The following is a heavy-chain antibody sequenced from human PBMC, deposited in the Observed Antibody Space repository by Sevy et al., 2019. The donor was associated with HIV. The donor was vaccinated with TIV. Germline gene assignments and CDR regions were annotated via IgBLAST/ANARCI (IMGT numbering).Heavy chain of an antibody. Sequence: GGSLRLSCAASGFTFSDYSMDWVRQAPGKGLEWVAVISYDGRNNKYNVDSVKGRFTISRDNSKNTLFLQMNSLRAEDSAIYYCARDRGEILRSAFDYWGQGTLVTVSS. V-gene: IGHV3-30*14. CDR3: ARDRGEILRSAFDY. CDR1: GFTFSDYS. J-gene: IGHJ4*02. CDR2: ISYDGRNNK. D-gene: IGHD3-16*01.